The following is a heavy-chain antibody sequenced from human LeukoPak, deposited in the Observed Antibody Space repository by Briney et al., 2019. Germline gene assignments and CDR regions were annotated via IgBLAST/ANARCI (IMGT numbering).Heavy chain of an antibody. CDR2: ISGSGGST. CDR1: GFTFSSYA. V-gene: IGHV3-23*01. J-gene: IGHJ4*02. Sequence: GGSLRLSCAASGFTFSSYAMSWVRQAPGKGLEWVSAISGSGGSTYYADSVKGRFTISRGNSKNTLYLQMNSLRAEDTAVYYCAKKEFGNDDFALDYWGQGTLVTVSS. D-gene: IGHD1-1*01. CDR3: AKKEFGNDDFALDY.